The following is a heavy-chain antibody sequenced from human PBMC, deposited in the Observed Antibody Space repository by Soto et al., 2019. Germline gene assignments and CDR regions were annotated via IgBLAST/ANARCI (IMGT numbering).Heavy chain of an antibody. CDR1: GFTVDDYA. CDR3: ARVHSSSYHYFDY. D-gene: IGHD6-13*01. V-gene: IGHV3-9*01. CDR2: ISWNSETI. Sequence: SLKISCAASGFTVDDYAMHWVRQAPGKGLEWVSGISWNSETIDYADSVKGRFTISRDNAKSSLFLQMNSLRPDDTALYHCARVHSSSYHYFDYWGQGTVVTVS. J-gene: IGHJ4*02.